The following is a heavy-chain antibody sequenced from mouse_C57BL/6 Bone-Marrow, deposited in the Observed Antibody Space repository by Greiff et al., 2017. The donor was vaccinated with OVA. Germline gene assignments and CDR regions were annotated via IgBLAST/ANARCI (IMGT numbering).Heavy chain of an antibody. Sequence: EVQLQQSGGGLVQPKGSLKLSCAASGFTFNTYAMHWVRQAPGKGLEWVARIRSKSSNYATYYADSVKDRFTISRDDSQSMLYLQMNNLKTEDTAMYYCVRDGEFITTVVAPSYYAMDYWGQGTSVTVSS. J-gene: IGHJ4*01. CDR2: IRSKSSNYAT. D-gene: IGHD1-1*01. V-gene: IGHV10-3*01. CDR3: VRDGEFITTVVAPSYYAMDY. CDR1: GFTFNTYA.